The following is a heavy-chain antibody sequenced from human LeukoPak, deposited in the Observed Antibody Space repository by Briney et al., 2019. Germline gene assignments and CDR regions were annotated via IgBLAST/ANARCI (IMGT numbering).Heavy chain of an antibody. CDR1: GYTFTSYD. V-gene: IGHV1-8*01. D-gene: IGHD3-3*01. CDR2: MNPNSGNT. J-gene: IGHJ4*02. CDR3: ARGRTYDFWSGYPTTFFDY. Sequence: ASVMVSCKASGYTFTSYDINWVRQATGQGLEWMGWMNPNSGNTGYAQKFQGRVTMTRNTSISTAYMELSSLRSEDTAVYYCARGRTYDFWSGYPTTFFDYWGQGTLVTVSS.